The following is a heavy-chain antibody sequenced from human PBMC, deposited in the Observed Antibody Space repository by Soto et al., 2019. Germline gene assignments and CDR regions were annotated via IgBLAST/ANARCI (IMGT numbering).Heavy chain of an antibody. J-gene: IGHJ4*02. CDR2: VHYSGST. CDR3: ARVPDY. CDR1: GGTIITYH. V-gene: IGHV4-59*01. Sequence: SETLSLTCTVSGGTIITYHWSWIRQPPGKGLEWLASVHYSGSTNYNPSLKSRLTVAVETSKNQSSLKVSSVTAADTAVYYCARVPDYWGQGTLVTVSS.